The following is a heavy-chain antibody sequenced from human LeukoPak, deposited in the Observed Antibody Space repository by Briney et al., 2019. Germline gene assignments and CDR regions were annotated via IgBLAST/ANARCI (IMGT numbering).Heavy chain of an antibody. Sequence: SETLSLNCTVSGGSISSYYWSWIRQPPGKGLEWIGYIYYSGSTNYNPSLKSRVTISVDTSKNQFSLKLSSVTAADTAVYYCARRYVAAPWFDPWGQGTLVTVSS. J-gene: IGHJ5*02. CDR2: IYYSGST. CDR3: ARRYVAAPWFDP. V-gene: IGHV4-59*08. CDR1: GGSISSYY. D-gene: IGHD6-13*01.